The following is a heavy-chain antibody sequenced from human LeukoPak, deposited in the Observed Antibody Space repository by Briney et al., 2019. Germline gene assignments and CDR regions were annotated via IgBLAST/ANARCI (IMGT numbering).Heavy chain of an antibody. CDR3: AKVPHSWGLFDS. J-gene: IGHJ4*02. V-gene: IGHV3-30*02. CDR1: GFTFSRYG. Sequence: GGSLRLSCAASGFTFSRYGLHWVRQAPGKGLEWVAFIRDDGSTRYYADSVRGRFTVSRDNSRNTLYLQMDSLRTEDTAVYYCAKVPHSWGLFDSWGQGTLVTVSS. D-gene: IGHD3-16*01. CDR2: IRDDGSTR.